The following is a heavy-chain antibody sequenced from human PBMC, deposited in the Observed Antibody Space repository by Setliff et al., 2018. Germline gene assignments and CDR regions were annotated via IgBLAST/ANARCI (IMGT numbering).Heavy chain of an antibody. J-gene: IGHJ3*01. V-gene: IGHV3-48*04. D-gene: IGHD6-19*01. CDR1: GFTFSSCS. CDR3: AVTSLAVAGTDAFDF. CDR2: ISSIGIAI. Sequence: GGSLRLSCAASGFTFSSCSMSWVRQAPGKGLEWVSNISSIGIAIFYADSVKGRFTISRDNAKNSLYLQVDSLRPEDTAVYYCAVTSLAVAGTDAFDFWGQGSMVTVSS.